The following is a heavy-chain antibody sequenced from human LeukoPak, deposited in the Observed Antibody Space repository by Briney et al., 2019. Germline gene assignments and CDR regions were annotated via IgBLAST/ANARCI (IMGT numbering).Heavy chain of an antibody. V-gene: IGHV4-4*07. CDR2: IYTSGST. D-gene: IGHD3-22*01. J-gene: IGHJ4*02. CDR1: GGSISSYY. Sequence: SETLSLTCTVSGGSISSYYWSWIRQPAGKGLEWIGRIYTSGSTNYNPSLKSRVTRSVDTSKNQFSLKLSSVTAADTAVYYCARDRGDSSGYSFDYWGQGTLVTVSS. CDR3: ARDRGDSSGYSFDY.